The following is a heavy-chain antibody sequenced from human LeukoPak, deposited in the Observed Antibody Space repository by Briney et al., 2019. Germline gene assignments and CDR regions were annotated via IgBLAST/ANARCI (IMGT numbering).Heavy chain of an antibody. CDR3: ASSLGELSLGVFDI. CDR1: GYSFTSYW. J-gene: IGHJ3*02. D-gene: IGHD3-16*02. V-gene: IGHV5-51*01. Sequence: GESLQISSKGSGYSFTSYWIGWVRQMPGKGREWMGIIYPGDSDTTYSPSFQGQVTISADKSISTAYLQWSSLKASDTAMYYCASSLGELSLGVFDIWGQGTMVTVSS. CDR2: IYPGDSDT.